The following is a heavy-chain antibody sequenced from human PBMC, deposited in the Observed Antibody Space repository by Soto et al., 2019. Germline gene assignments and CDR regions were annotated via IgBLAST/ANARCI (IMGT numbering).Heavy chain of an antibody. CDR2: IKQDGSEK. J-gene: IGHJ4*02. Sequence: PGGSLRLSCAASGFTFSSYWMSWVRQAPGKGLEWVANIKQDGSEKYYVDSVKGRFTISRDNAKNSLYLQMNSLRAEDTAVYYCARALVIIGAWFDYWGQGTLVTVSS. V-gene: IGHV3-7*03. D-gene: IGHD3-3*01. CDR1: GFTFSSYW. CDR3: ARALVIIGAWFDY.